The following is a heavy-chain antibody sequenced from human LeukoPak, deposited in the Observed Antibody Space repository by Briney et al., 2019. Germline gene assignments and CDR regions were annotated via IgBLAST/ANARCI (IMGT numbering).Heavy chain of an antibody. CDR3: ARDPLKRAFDI. CDR1: GFTFSDHY. V-gene: IGHV3-21*01. J-gene: IGHJ3*02. CDR2: ISSTSSYI. Sequence: GGSLRLSCAVSGFTFSDHYMEWVRQAPGKGLEWVSSISSTSSYIYYADSVKGRFTISRDNAKNSLYLQMNSLRAEDTAVYYCARDPLKRAFDIWGQGTMVTVSS.